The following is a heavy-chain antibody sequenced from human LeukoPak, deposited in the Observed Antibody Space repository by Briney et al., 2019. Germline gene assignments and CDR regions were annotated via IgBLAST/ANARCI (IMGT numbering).Heavy chain of an antibody. J-gene: IGHJ4*02. Sequence: SETLSLTCTVSGGSISSYYWSWIRQPAGKGLEWIGRIYTSGSTNYNPSLKSRVTMSVDTSKNQFSLKLSSVTAADTAVYYCARGGGALWFGELPFDYWGQGTLVTVSS. CDR2: IYTSGST. CDR3: ARGGGALWFGELPFDY. V-gene: IGHV4-4*07. D-gene: IGHD3-10*01. CDR1: GGSISSYY.